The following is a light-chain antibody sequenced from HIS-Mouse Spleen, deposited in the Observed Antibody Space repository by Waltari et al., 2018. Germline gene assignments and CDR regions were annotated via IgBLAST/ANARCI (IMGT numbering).Light chain of an antibody. V-gene: IGLV3-9*01. CDR3: QVWDSSTVV. CDR1: NIGSKN. J-gene: IGLJ2*01. CDR2: RDS. Sequence: SYELTQPLSVSVALGQTARITGGGNNIGSKNVHWYQQKPGQAPVLVIYRDSNRPSGIPERFSGSNSGNTATLTISRAQAGDEADYYCQVWDSSTVVFGGGTKLTVL.